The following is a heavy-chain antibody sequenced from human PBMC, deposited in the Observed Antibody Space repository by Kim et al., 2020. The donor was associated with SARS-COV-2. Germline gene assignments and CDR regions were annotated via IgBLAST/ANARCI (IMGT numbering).Heavy chain of an antibody. D-gene: IGHD6-6*01. CDR2: ISGSGGST. V-gene: IGHV3-23*01. CDR3: AIYSVAAGRGKRNFDY. CDR1: GFTFSSYA. J-gene: IGHJ4*02. Sequence: GGSLRLSCAASGFTFSSYAMSWVRQAPGKGLEWVSAISGSGGSTYYPAPVKGRFTISRDNSKNTLYLQMNSLRAEDTAVYYCAIYSVAAGRGKRNFDYWGQGTLVTVSS.